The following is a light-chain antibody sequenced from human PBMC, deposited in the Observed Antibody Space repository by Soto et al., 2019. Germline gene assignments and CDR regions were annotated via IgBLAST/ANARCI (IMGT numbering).Light chain of an antibody. CDR3: QQYDNWPRT. V-gene: IGKV3-15*01. Sequence: EIVMTQSPATLSVSPGERATLSCRASQSVSSNLAWYQQKLGQAPRLLIYGASTRATGISARFSGSGSGTEFTLTISSLQSEDFAVYFCQQYDNWPRTFGQGTKVEIK. CDR1: QSVSSN. J-gene: IGKJ1*01. CDR2: GAS.